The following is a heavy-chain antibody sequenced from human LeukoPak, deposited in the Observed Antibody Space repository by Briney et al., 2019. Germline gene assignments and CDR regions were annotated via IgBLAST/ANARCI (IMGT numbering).Heavy chain of an antibody. D-gene: IGHD6-13*01. J-gene: IGHJ6*02. Sequence: ASVKVSCKASGYTFTSYDINWVRQATGQGLEWMGWMNPNSGNTGYAQKFQGRVTMTRNTSISTAYMELSSLRSEDTAVHYCAVTGYSSSWYGSYYYYGMDVWGQGTTVTVSS. V-gene: IGHV1-8*01. CDR2: MNPNSGNT. CDR1: GYTFTSYD. CDR3: AVTGYSSSWYGSYYYYGMDV.